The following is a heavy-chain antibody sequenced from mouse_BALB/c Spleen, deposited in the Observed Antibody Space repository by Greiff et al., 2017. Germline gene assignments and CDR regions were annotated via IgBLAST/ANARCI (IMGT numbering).Heavy chain of an antibody. CDR3: ARGRVALDFDV. J-gene: IGHJ1*01. CDR2: ISSGGST. V-gene: IGHV5-6-5*01. CDR1: GFTFSSYA. Sequence: EVHLVESGGGLVKPGGSLKLSCAASGFTFSSYAMSWVRQTPEKRLEWVASISSGGSTYYPDSVKGRFTISSDNARNILYLQMSSLRSEDTAMYYCARGRVALDFDVWGAGTTVTVSS. D-gene: IGHD1-3*01.